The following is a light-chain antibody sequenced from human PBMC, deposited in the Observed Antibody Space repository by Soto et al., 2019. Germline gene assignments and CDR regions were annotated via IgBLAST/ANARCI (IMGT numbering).Light chain of an antibody. J-gene: IGKJ1*01. CDR1: QSVASRN. CDR3: QHFGNSLWT. Sequence: VLTQSPGALSLSPGERATLSCRASQSVASRNLAWYQQKSGQAPRLLIYGASSRAIHTPDRFSGSGSGTDFTLTISGLEPEDFAVYYCQHFGNSLWTFGQRTMVDIK. V-gene: IGKV3-20*01. CDR2: GAS.